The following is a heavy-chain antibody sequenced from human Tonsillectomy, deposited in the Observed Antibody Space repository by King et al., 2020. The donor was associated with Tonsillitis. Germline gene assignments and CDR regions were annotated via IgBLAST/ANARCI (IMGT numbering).Heavy chain of an antibody. CDR2: IYYSGST. V-gene: IGHV4-59*01. Sequence: QLQESGPGLVKPSETMSLTCTVSGGSISSYYWSWLRQPPGKGLEWIGYIYYSGSTNYNPSLKSRVTISVDTSKNQFSLKLSSVTAADTAVYYCASALIAAAGTYGYWGQGTLVTVSS. CDR3: ASALIAAAGTYGY. CDR1: GGSISSYY. D-gene: IGHD6-13*01. J-gene: IGHJ4*02.